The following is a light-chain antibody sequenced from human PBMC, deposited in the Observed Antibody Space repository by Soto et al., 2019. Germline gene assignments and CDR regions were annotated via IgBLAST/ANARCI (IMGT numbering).Light chain of an antibody. J-gene: IGKJ3*01. CDR1: QDINNY. V-gene: IGKV1-9*01. CDR3: QQLKTDFPFT. CDR2: AAF. Sequence: DIQLTQSPPFLSASVGDRVTITCRASQDINNYLAWYQQKPGKAPELLIYAAFSLQSGVPSRFSGSRSGTEFTLTLSSLQPDDFATYYCQQLKTDFPFTFGPGTKVDIK.